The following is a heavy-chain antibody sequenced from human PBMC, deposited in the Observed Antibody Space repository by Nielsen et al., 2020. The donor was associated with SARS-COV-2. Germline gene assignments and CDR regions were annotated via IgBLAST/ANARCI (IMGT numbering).Heavy chain of an antibody. J-gene: IGHJ4*02. CDR2: IRSKGHDYAT. Sequence: GESLKISCAASGFTFSDCTMNWVRQASGQGLEWLARIRSKGHDYATEYSASVKGRFTISRDDSKSIAYLQMNSLKTEDTAVYYCTRDQDGWPCYWGQGTLVTVSS. D-gene: IGHD4-17*01. V-gene: IGHV3-73*01. CDR3: TRDQDGWPCY. CDR1: GFTFSDCT.